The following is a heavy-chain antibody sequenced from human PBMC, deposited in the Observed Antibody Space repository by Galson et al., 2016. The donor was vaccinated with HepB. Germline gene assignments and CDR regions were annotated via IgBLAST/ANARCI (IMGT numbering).Heavy chain of an antibody. Sequence: SLRLSCAGSGFIFRPYSLSWVRQAPGNGLEWVAGISGDGSVIDYADSVKGRFTISRDNSKNIVYLQMNSLRVDDTAEYYCAKDAISGDGVWDFDFWGQGTMVTVSS. CDR2: ISGDGSVI. V-gene: IGHV3-23*01. J-gene: IGHJ3*01. D-gene: IGHD1-26*01. CDR3: AKDAISGDGVWDFDF. CDR1: GFIFRPYS.